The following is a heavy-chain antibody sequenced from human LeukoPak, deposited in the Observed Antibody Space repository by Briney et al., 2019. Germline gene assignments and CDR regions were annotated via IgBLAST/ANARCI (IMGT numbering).Heavy chain of an antibody. Sequence: PGGSLRLSCAASGFTFSSYSMNWVRQAPGKGLEWVSSISSSSSYIYYADSVKGRFTISRDNPKNSLYLQMNSLRAEDTAVYYCARRYSYGPGYYFDYWGQGTLVTVSS. J-gene: IGHJ4*02. D-gene: IGHD5-18*01. V-gene: IGHV3-21*01. CDR3: ARRYSYGPGYYFDY. CDR1: GFTFSSYS. CDR2: ISSSSSYI.